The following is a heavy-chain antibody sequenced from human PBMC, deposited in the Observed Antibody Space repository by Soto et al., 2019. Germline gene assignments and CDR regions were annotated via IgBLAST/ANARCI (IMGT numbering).Heavy chain of an antibody. V-gene: IGHV1-3*01. CDR2: INAGNGNT. CDR3: ARVTVRGPYGMDV. J-gene: IGHJ6*02. Sequence: ASVKVSCKASGYTFTSYAMHLVRPAPGQRLEWMGWINAGNGNTKYSQKFQGRVTITRDTSASTAYMELSSLRSEDTAVYYCARVTVRGPYGMDVWGQGTTVTVSS. CDR1: GYTFTSYA. D-gene: IGHD4-17*01.